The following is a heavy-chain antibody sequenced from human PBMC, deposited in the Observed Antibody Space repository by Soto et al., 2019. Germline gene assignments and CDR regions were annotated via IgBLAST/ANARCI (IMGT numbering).Heavy chain of an antibody. CDR3: AMAGNYRYFDA. CDR2: ISSRGSA. CDR1: GGTVSSGGYY. D-gene: IGHD1-7*01. J-gene: IGHJ4*02. Sequence: SETLSLTCTVSGGTVSSGGYYWSWIRQPPGKGLEWIGYISSRGSANYNPSLKSRVTISVDTSKNQFSLKLTSVTAAATAVYYCAMAGNYRYFDAWGQGTLVTVSS. V-gene: IGHV4-61*08.